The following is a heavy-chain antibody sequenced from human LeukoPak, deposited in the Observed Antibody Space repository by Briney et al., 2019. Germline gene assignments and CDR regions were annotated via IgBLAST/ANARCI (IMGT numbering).Heavy chain of an antibody. CDR3: ARGKDGGSYPYSDY. CDR1: GGSISSNSYY. Sequence: SETLSLTCTVSGGSISSNSYYWGWIRRPPGKGLEWIGEINHSGSTNYNPSLKSRVTISVDTSKNQFSLKLSSVTAADTAVYYCARGKDGGSYPYSDYWGQGTLVTVSS. V-gene: IGHV4-39*07. D-gene: IGHD1-26*01. J-gene: IGHJ4*02. CDR2: INHSGST.